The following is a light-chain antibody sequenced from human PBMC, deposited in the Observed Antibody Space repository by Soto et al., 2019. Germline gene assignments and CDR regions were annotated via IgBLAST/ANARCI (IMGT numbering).Light chain of an antibody. V-gene: IGKV1-5*03. CDR3: QQHNSYPWT. Sequence: DIHMTQSPSTLSASVGDRVIITCRASQSISSWLAWYQQKPGRAPNVVIYKASSLESGVPARFSGSGSGTEFTLTISSLQPDDFATYYCQQHNSYPWTFGQGTKVDIK. J-gene: IGKJ1*01. CDR1: QSISSW. CDR2: KAS.